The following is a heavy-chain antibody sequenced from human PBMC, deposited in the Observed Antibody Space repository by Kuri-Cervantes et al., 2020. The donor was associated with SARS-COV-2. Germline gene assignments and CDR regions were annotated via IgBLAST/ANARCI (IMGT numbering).Heavy chain of an antibody. CDR2: IYWDDDK. D-gene: IGHD2-15*01. CDR3: AHASWLSGFVDY. V-gene: IGHV2-5*05. J-gene: IGHJ4*02. CDR1: GFSLTTSGMC. Sequence: SGPTLVKPTQTLTLTCTFSGFSLTTSGMCVAWIRQPPGKALEWLALIYWDDDKRYGPPLKSRLTITKDTSKNQVVLTMTNMDPVDTATYYCAHASWLSGFVDYWGQGTLVTVSS.